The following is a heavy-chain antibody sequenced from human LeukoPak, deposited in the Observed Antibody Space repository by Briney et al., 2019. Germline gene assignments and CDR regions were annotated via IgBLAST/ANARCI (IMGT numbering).Heavy chain of an antibody. Sequence: ASVKVSCKASGYSFIGYYIHWVRQAPGQGLEWLGWINPDSGGTNYAQKFQDTVTLTRDTSINTAYMELSGLRSDDTAVYYCARDKTCVSRTCGNSYMDVWGKGTTVTVSS. CDR3: ARDKTCVSRTCGNSYMDV. J-gene: IGHJ6*03. V-gene: IGHV1-2*02. CDR1: GYSFIGYY. CDR2: INPDSGGT. D-gene: IGHD2-2*01.